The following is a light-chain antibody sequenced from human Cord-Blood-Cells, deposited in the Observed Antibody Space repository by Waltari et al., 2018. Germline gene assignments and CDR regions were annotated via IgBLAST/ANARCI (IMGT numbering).Light chain of an antibody. CDR3: QQRSNWLT. CDR2: DAS. J-gene: IGKJ4*01. Sequence: EIVLTQSPATLSLSPGERATLSCRASQRVSSYLAWYQQKPGQAPRLLIYDASNRATVIPARFSGSGSGTDFTLTISSLEPEDFAVYYCQQRSNWLTFGGGTKVEIK. V-gene: IGKV3-11*01. CDR1: QRVSSY.